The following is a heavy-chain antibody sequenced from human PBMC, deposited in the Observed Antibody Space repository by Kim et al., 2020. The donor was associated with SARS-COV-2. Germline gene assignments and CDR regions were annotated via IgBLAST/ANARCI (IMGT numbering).Heavy chain of an antibody. CDR2: N. D-gene: IGHD3-10*01. Sequence: NNYNPSLRSRVTISKDTSKNQFYLRLRSVTAADTAVYYCSSFFRGEGGRGFWGQGMLVTVSS. V-gene: IGHV4-34*10. J-gene: IGHJ4*02. CDR3: SSFFRGEGGRGF.